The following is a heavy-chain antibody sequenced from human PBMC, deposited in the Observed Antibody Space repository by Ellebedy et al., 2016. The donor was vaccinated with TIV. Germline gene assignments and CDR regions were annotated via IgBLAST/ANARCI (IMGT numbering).Heavy chain of an antibody. CDR3: ARDRLSGLGGGGVDV. J-gene: IGHJ6*02. CDR2: TNPSDGST. CDR1: GYTFTRYY. Sequence: AASVKVSCKASGYTFTRYYMHWVRQAPGQGLEWMGLTNPSDGSTSYAQKFQGRVTMTRDTSTNTVSMELSSLRSDDTAVDYCARDRLSGLGGGGVDVWGQGTTVTVSS. V-gene: IGHV1-46*01. D-gene: IGHD3-10*01.